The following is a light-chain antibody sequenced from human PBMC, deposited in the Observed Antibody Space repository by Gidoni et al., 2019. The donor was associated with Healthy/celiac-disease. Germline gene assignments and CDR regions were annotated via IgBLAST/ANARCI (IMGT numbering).Light chain of an antibody. CDR2: DAS. CDR3: QQYDNLPPGIT. J-gene: IGKJ3*01. Sequence: DIEMAQYPSSLSASVGDSVTITCQASQDISNYLNWYHQKPGKAPKLLIYDASNLETGVPSRFSGSGSGTDFTFTISSLQPEDIATYYCQQYDNLPPGITFGPGTKVDIK. V-gene: IGKV1-33*01. CDR1: QDISNY.